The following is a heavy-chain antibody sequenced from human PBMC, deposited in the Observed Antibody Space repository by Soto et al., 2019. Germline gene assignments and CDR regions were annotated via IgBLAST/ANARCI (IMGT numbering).Heavy chain of an antibody. Sequence: PGESLKISCKGSGYSFTSYWIGWVRQMPGKGLEWMGIIYPGDSDTRYSPSFQGQVTISADKSISTAYLQWSSLKASDTAMYYCARTARLAAAGTFLYYYYGMDVWGQGTTVTVSS. CDR2: IYPGDSDT. J-gene: IGHJ6*02. D-gene: IGHD6-13*01. V-gene: IGHV5-51*01. CDR1: GYSFTSYW. CDR3: ARTARLAAAGTFLYYYYGMDV.